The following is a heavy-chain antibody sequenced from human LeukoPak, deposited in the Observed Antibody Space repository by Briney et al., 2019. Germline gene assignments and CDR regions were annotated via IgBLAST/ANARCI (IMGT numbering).Heavy chain of an antibody. CDR2: ISGSGGST. J-gene: IGHJ4*02. CDR3: AKASLGYCSGGSCSPYDY. D-gene: IGHD2-15*01. CDR1: GFTISSYA. Sequence: TGGSLRLSCAASGFTISSYAMSWVRQAPGKGLEWVSAISGSGGSTYYADSVKGRFTISRDNSKNTLYLQMNSLRAEDTAVYYCAKASLGYCSGGSCSPYDYWGQGTLVTVSS. V-gene: IGHV3-23*01.